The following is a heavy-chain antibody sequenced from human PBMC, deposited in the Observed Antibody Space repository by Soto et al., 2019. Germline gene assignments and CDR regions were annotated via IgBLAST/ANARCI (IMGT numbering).Heavy chain of an antibody. CDR3: VRDLNYGLYYFDY. V-gene: IGHV4-38-2*02. J-gene: IGHJ4*02. CDR2: MYPTGST. CDR1: GYSISSGCY. D-gene: IGHD3-10*01. Sequence: LSLTCTVAGYSISSGCYWGWIRQPPGKRLEWIGSMYPTGSTYYNPSLKSRVTMSVDTSNNEFSLKLTSVTAADTAVYHCVRDLNYGLYYFDYWGQGTLVTVSS.